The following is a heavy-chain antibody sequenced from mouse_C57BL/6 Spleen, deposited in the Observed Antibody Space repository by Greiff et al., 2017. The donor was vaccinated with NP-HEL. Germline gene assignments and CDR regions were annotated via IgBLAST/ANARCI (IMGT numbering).Heavy chain of an antibody. V-gene: IGHV14-2*01. CDR1: GFNIKDYY. Sequence: EVQLQQSGAELVKPGASVKLSCTASGFNIKDYYMHWVKQRTEQGLEWIGRIDPEDGETKYAPKFQGKATITADTSSNTDYLQLSSLTSEDTAVYYVALYDGGFYYFDYWGQGTTLTVAS. J-gene: IGHJ2*01. D-gene: IGHD2-12*01. CDR3: ALYDGGFYYFDY. CDR2: IDPEDGET.